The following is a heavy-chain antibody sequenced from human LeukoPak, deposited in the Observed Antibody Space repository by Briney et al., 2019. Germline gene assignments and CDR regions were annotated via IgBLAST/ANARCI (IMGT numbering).Heavy chain of an antibody. CDR2: IYTSGST. CDR1: GGSISSGSYY. V-gene: IGHV4-61*02. D-gene: IGHD6-13*01. CDR3: AREGAAGLS. Sequence: SETLSLTCTVSGGSISSGSYYWSWIRQLAGKGLEWIGRIYTSGSTNYNPSLKSRVTISVDTSKNQFSLKLSSVTAADTAVYYCAREGAAGLSWGQGTLVTVSS. J-gene: IGHJ1*01.